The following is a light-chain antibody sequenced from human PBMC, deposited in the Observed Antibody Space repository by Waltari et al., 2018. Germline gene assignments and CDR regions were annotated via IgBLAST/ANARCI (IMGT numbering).Light chain of an antibody. CDR3: QQHYTTPWT. CDR1: QGITTY. J-gene: IGKJ1*01. V-gene: IGKV1-17*03. Sequence: DIQMTQPPSAMSVSVGDSVTITCRASQGITTYLAWFQQVPGKVPKRLIYAASSLQSGVPSRFSGSGSGTEFTLTINGLQPEDFATYYCQQHYTTPWTFGQGTKVEIK. CDR2: AAS.